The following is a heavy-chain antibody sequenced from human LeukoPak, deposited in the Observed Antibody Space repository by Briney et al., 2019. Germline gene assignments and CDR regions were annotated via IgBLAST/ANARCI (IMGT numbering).Heavy chain of an antibody. V-gene: IGHV4-34*01. J-gene: IGHJ4*02. CDR1: GGSFSGYY. Sequence: SETLSLTCAVYGGSFSGYYWSWIRQPPGKGLEWIGEINHSGSTNYNPSLKSRVTMSLDTSKNHFSLNVTSVSAADTALYYCAREYTSSSRALDNWGQGILVTVSS. CDR2: INHSGST. CDR3: AREYTSSSRALDN. D-gene: IGHD6-6*01.